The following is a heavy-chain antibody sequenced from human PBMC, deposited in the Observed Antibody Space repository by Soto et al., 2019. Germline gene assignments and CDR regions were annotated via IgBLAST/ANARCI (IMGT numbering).Heavy chain of an antibody. CDR1: GLTFGSRA. CDR2: ITDTGGDA. CDR3: ARGSTDSYPGSRIFDF. V-gene: IGHV3-23*01. Sequence: LRLSCVASGLTFGSRAMSWVRQAPGEGLQWVSTITDTGGDAKYADSVRGRFVISRDNSKKTLYLQMTSLTAEDSAMYFCARGSTDSYPGSRIFDFWGRGTLVTVSS. D-gene: IGHD3-10*01. J-gene: IGHJ4*02.